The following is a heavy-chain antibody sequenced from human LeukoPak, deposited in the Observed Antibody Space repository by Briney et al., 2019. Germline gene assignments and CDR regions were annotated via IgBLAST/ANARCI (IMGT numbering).Heavy chain of an antibody. J-gene: IGHJ6*02. CDR3: ASPRSSSDYYYYGMDV. Sequence: PGGSLRLSFAASGFTFSSYAMSWVRQAPGKGLEWVSAISGSGGSTYYTDSVKGRFTISRDNSKNTLYLQMNSLRAEDTAVYYCASPRSSSDYYYYGMDVWGQGTTVTVSS. CDR2: ISGSGGST. D-gene: IGHD6-6*01. CDR1: GFTFSSYA. V-gene: IGHV3-23*01.